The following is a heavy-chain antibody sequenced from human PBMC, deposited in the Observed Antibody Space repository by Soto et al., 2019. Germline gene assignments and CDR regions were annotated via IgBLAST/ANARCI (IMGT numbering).Heavy chain of an antibody. J-gene: IGHJ6*03. CDR1: GYTFTSYD. CDR2: MNPNSGNT. D-gene: IGHD3-3*01. V-gene: IGHV1-8*01. CDR3: ARFWSGYYTSYYYYMDV. Sequence: GASVKVSCKASGYTFTSYDINWVRQATGQGLEWMGWMNPNSGNTCYAQKFQGRVTMTRNTSISTAYMELSSLRSEDTAVYYCARFWSGYYTSYYYYMDVWGKGTTVTVSS.